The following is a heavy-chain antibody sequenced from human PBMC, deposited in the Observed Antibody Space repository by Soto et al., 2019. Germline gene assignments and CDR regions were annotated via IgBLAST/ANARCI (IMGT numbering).Heavy chain of an antibody. CDR2: IYWDDDK. CDR3: AHTRTTVIPVY. CDR1: GFSLSTNGAG. V-gene: IGHV2-5*02. J-gene: IGHJ4*02. D-gene: IGHD4-17*01. Sequence: QITLKESGPTLVKPTQTLTLTCTFSGFSLSTNGAGVGWIRQPPGKALEWLALIYWDDDKRYSPSLKSRLTXMXXTSRNQVVLIMINMDPVDTATYYCAHTRTTVIPVYWGQGTLVTVSS.